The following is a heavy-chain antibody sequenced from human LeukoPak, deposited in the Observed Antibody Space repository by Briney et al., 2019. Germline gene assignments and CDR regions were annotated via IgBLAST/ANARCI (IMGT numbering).Heavy chain of an antibody. J-gene: IGHJ6*02. CDR3: ARGPIRKRGMDV. V-gene: IGHV4-34*01. D-gene: IGHD3-3*01. CDR1: GGSFSGYY. CDR2: INHSGST. Sequence: SETLSLTCAVYGGSFSGYYWSWIRQPPGKGLEWIGEINHSGSTNYNPSLKSRVTISVDTSKNQFSLKLTSVTAADTAVYYCARGPIRKRGMDVWGQGTTVTVSS.